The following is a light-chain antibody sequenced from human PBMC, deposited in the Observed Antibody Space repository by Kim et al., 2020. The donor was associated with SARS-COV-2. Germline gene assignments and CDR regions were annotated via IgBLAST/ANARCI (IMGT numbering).Light chain of an antibody. J-gene: IGKJ4*01. CDR2: DAS. Sequence: LSPGERATLSCRASQSVSSYLAWNQQKPGQAPRLLIYDASNRATGIPARFSGSGSGTDFTLTISSLEPEDFAVYYCQQRSNWPLTFGGGTKVDIK. CDR1: QSVSSY. CDR3: QQRSNWPLT. V-gene: IGKV3-11*01.